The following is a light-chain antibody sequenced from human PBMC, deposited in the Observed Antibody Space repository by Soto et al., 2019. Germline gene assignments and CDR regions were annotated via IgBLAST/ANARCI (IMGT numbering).Light chain of an antibody. Sequence: DIQMTQSPSTLSASVGDRVTITCRASQSIGSWLAWYQQKPGKAPKLLIYKASSLESGVPSRFSGSGSGTEFTLTISSLQPDDFASYYXQQYGSYSPWTFGQGTKVEIK. J-gene: IGKJ1*01. CDR1: QSIGSW. CDR3: QQYGSYSPWT. V-gene: IGKV1-5*03. CDR2: KAS.